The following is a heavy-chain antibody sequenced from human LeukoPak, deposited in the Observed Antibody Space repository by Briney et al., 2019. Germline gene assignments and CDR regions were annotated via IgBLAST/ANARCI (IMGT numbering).Heavy chain of an antibody. Sequence: PGRSLRLSCAASGFTFSSYGMHWVRQAPGKGLEWVAVIWYDGSNKYYADSVKGRFTISRDNSKNTLYLQMNSLRSEDTAVYYCARGYYYDSSGYYYHDYWGQGTLVTVSS. CDR1: GFTFSSYG. CDR2: IWYDGSNK. D-gene: IGHD3-22*01. CDR3: ARGYYYDSSGYYYHDY. V-gene: IGHV3-33*01. J-gene: IGHJ4*02.